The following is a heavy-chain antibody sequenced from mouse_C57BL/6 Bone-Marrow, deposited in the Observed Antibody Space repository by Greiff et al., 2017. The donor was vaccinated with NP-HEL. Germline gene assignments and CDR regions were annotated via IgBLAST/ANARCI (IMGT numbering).Heavy chain of an antibody. CDR3: TREGITTVSRDWYFDV. CDR1: GFTFSSYA. V-gene: IGHV5-9-1*02. Sequence: EVKLVESGEGLVKPGGSLKLSCAASGFTFSSYAMSWVRQTPEKRLEWVAYISSGGDYIYYADTVKGRFTISRDNARNTLYLQMSSLKSEDTAMYYCTREGITTVSRDWYFDVWGTGTTVTVSS. D-gene: IGHD1-1*01. J-gene: IGHJ1*03. CDR2: ISSGGDYI.